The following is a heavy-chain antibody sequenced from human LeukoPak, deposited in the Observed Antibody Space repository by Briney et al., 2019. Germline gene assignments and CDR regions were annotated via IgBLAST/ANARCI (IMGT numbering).Heavy chain of an antibody. CDR3: ARAGTNRSSGCFFDY. D-gene: IGHD1-14*01. Sequence: PSETLSLTCTVSGGSIGNYYWSWIRQPPGQGLECLGYIYYSGSTNYSPSLRSRLTMSLDTSKNQFSLKLSSVTAADTAVYYCARAGTNRSSGCFFDYWGQGALVTVSS. CDR2: IYYSGST. CDR1: GGSIGNYY. J-gene: IGHJ4*02. V-gene: IGHV4-59*01.